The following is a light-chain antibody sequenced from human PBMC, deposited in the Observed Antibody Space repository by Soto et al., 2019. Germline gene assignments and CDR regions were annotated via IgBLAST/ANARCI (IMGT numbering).Light chain of an antibody. Sequence: EVVLTQSPGTLSVSPGERATLSCRASQSVSVNLAWYQQKPGQAPRLLIYGVSTRATGIPARFSGSESGTEFTLTISSLQSEDFAVYYCQQYNDWPFPFGPGTTVDI. J-gene: IGKJ3*01. CDR1: QSVSVN. CDR2: GVS. V-gene: IGKV3-15*01. CDR3: QQYNDWPFP.